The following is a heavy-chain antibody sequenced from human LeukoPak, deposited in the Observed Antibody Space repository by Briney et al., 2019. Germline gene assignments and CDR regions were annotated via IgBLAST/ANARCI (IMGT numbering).Heavy chain of an antibody. Sequence: ASVKVSSKHPLYSPTVSSMHTVPPAPGQGLEWMGWINPNSGGTNYAQKFQGRVTMTRDTSISTAYMELTSLRSDDTAVYYCARDNGDYWFDYWGQGTLVTVSS. CDR1: YSPTVSS. J-gene: IGHJ4*02. D-gene: IGHD4-17*01. CDR3: ARDNGDYWFDY. V-gene: IGHV1-2*02. CDR2: INPNSGGT.